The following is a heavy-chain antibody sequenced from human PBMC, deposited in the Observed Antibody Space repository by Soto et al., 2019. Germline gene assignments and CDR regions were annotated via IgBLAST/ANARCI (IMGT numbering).Heavy chain of an antibody. V-gene: IGHV3-30*03. J-gene: IGHJ4*02. Sequence: QVQLVESGGGVVQPGRSLRLSCAASGFTFSSYAMHWVRQAPGKGLEWVAIMSCDGNNQYYADSVKGRFTISRDNFKNTMYLQMNSMRAEDAAVYYCEQALEELSPESFDYWGQGILVTVSS. D-gene: IGHD3-16*02. CDR3: EQALEELSPESFDY. CDR1: GFTFSSYA. CDR2: MSCDGNNQ.